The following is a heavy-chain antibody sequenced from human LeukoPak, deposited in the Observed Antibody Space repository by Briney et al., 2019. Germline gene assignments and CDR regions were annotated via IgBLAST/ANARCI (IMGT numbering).Heavy chain of an antibody. CDR3: ARYLWFGSSQRFDY. J-gene: IGHJ4*02. Sequence: GGSLRLSCAASGCTFSSYSMNWVRQAPGKGLEWISYISSSSGTIYYADSVKGRFTISRDNAKNSLYLQMNSLRDEDTAVYYCARYLWFGSSQRFDYWGQGTLVTVSS. V-gene: IGHV3-48*02. CDR1: GCTFSSYS. D-gene: IGHD3-10*01. CDR2: ISSSSGTI.